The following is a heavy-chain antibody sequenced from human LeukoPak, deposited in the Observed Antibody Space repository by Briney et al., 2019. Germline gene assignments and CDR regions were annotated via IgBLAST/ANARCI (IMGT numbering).Heavy chain of an antibody. J-gene: IGHJ6*02. Sequence: PGGSLRLSCAASGFTVSSNYMSWVRQAPGKGLEWVSVIYSGGSTYYADSVKGRFTISRDNSKNTLYLQMNSLRVEDTAVYYCASEDPSYGMDVWGQGTTVTVSS. V-gene: IGHV3-66*01. CDR1: GFTVSSNY. CDR2: IYSGGST. CDR3: ASEDPSYGMDV.